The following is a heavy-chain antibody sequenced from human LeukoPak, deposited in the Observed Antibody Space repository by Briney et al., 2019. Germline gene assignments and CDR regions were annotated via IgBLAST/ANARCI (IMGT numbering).Heavy chain of an antibody. V-gene: IGHV3-74*03. CDR3: AKNALAAGVAHYYDSSGSFDY. CDR2: INSDGSST. CDR1: GFTLSNYW. D-gene: IGHD3-22*01. J-gene: IGHJ4*02. Sequence: GGSLRLSCAASGFTLSNYWMHWVRQAPGKGLVWVSCINSDGSSTTYADSVKGRFTISRDSAKNTLYLQMNSLRAEDTAVYYCAKNALAAGVAHYYDSSGSFDYWGQGTLVTVSS.